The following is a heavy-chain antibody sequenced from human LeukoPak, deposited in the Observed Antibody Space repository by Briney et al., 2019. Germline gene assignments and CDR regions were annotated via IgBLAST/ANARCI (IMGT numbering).Heavy chain of an antibody. CDR2: IYYSGST. V-gene: IGHV4-30-4*01. CDR3: ARGMGDGYNSDAFDI. J-gene: IGHJ3*02. D-gene: IGHD5-24*01. CDR1: GGSISSGDYY. Sequence: SETLSLTCTVSGGSISSGDYYWSWIRQPPGKGLEWIGYIYYSGSTYYNPSLKSRVTISVDTSKNQFSLKLSSVTAADTAVYYCARGMGDGYNSDAFDIWGQGTMVTVSS.